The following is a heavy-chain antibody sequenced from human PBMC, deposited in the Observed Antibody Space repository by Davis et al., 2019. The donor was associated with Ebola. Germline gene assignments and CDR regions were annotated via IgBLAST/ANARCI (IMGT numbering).Heavy chain of an antibody. CDR3: VRGFGGQQTYDY. D-gene: IGHD6-13*01. Sequence: MPGGSLRLSCAVYGGSFSGYYWSWIRQPPGKGLEWIGEINHSGSTNYNPSLKSRVTISVDTSKNQFSLKLSSVIAADTAVYYCVRGFGGQQTYDYWGLGTLVTVSS. CDR1: GGSFSGYY. CDR2: INHSGST. J-gene: IGHJ4*02. V-gene: IGHV4-34*01.